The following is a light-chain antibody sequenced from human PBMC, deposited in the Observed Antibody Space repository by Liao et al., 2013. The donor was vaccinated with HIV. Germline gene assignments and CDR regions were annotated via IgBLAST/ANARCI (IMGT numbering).Light chain of an antibody. Sequence: ELTQPPSVSVSPGQTASITCSGDKLGDKHACWYQQKPGQSPVLVIYQDTKRPSGIPERFSGSNSGNTATLTISGTQAMDEADYYCQAWDSSTWVFGGGTRLTVL. V-gene: IGLV3-1*01. CDR1: KLGDKH. CDR3: QAWDSSTWV. CDR2: QDT. J-gene: IGLJ3*02.